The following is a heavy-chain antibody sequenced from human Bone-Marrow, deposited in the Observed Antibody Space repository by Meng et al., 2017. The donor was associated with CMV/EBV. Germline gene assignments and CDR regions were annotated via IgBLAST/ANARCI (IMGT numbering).Heavy chain of an antibody. J-gene: IGHJ6*01. CDR2: ISYDGSNK. D-gene: IGHD4-23*01. Sequence: GESLKISCAASGFTFSSYAMHWVRQAPGKGLEWVAVISYDGSNKYYADSVKGRFTISRDNSKNTLYLQMNSLRAEDTAVYYCARVRDQDYGGNVWKFYGMDVWGQGTTVTVSS. V-gene: IGHV3-30*04. CDR3: ARVRDQDYGGNVWKFYGMDV. CDR1: GFTFSSYA.